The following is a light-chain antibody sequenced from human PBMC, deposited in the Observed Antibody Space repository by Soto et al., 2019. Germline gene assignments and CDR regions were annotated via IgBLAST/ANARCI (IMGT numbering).Light chain of an antibody. J-gene: IGKJ4*01. CDR1: QSVSRY. CDR3: QHRSNVLT. Sequence: EIVLTQSPATLSLPPGERATLSCRASQSVSRYLAWYQQKPGQAPRLLIYDAPKRATGIPARFSGSGSGTDFTLTISSLEPEDSAVYYCQHRSNVLTFGGGTKVDIK. CDR2: DAP. V-gene: IGKV3-11*01.